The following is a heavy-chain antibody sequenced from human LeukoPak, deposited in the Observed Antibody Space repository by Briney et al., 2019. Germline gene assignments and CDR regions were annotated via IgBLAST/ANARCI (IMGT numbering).Heavy chain of an antibody. CDR3: ARSIVLVPAASDAFDI. V-gene: IGHV1-69*13. D-gene: IGHD2-2*01. J-gene: IGHJ3*02. Sequence: SVKVSCKASEGTFSSYAISWVRQAPGQGLEWMGGIIPIFGTANYAQKFQGRVTITADESTSTAYMELSSLRSEDTAVYYCARSIVLVPAASDAFDIWGQGAMVTVSS. CDR1: EGTFSSYA. CDR2: IIPIFGTA.